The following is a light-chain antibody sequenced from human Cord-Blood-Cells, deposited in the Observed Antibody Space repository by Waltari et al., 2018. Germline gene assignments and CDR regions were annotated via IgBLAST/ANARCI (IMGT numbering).Light chain of an antibody. CDR1: WGISSD. J-gene: IGKJ2*01. Sequence: DIQLTQSPSFLSASVGDRVTITCRASWGISSDLAWYQQKPGKAPKLLLYAASTLQIGVPSRFSGSGSGTEFTLTISSLQPEDFATYYCQQLNSYPYTFGQGTKLEIK. V-gene: IGKV1-9*01. CDR3: QQLNSYPYT. CDR2: AAS.